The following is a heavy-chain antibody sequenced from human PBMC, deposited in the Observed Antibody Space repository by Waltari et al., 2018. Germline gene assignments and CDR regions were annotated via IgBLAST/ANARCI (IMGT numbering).Heavy chain of an antibody. V-gene: IGHV3-66*02. D-gene: IGHD2-21*01. J-gene: IGHJ3*02. CDR3: ARESRDGYNGDAFDI. Sequence: EEQLVESGGGLVQTGDSLRFSCAASGFTVTSNHMTWVRQAPGKGLEWVSVIYSGGSTEYADSVKGRFIISRDSSENTLYLQMNSLRAEDTAVYYCARESRDGYNGDAFDIWGQGTMVTVSS. CDR2: IYSGGST. CDR1: GFTVTSNH.